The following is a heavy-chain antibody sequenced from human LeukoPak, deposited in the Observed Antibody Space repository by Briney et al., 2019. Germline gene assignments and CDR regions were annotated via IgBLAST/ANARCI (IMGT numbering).Heavy chain of an antibody. CDR3: ARKGYCSGGSCYPDEHYGMDV. CDR2: ISSGSSYI. CDR1: GFTFSSYS. Sequence: PGGSLRLSCAASGFTFSSYSMNWVRQAPGKGLEWVSSISSGSSYIYYADSVKGRFTISRDNAKNSLYLQMNSLRAEDTAVYYCARKGYCSGGSCYPDEHYGMDVWGQGTTVTVSS. V-gene: IGHV3-21*01. J-gene: IGHJ6*02. D-gene: IGHD2-15*01.